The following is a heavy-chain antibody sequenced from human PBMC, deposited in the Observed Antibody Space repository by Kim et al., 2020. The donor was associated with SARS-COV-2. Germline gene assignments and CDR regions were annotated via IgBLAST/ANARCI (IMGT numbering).Heavy chain of an antibody. CDR2: INAGNGNT. J-gene: IGHJ4*02. D-gene: IGHD3-10*01. CDR1: GYTFTSYA. Sequence: ASVKVSCKASGYTFTSYAMHWVRQATGQRLEWMGWINAGNGNTKYSQKFQGRVTITRDTSASTAYMELSSLRSEDTAVYYCARLRVTMVRAIDYWGQGTLVTASS. V-gene: IGHV1-3*01. CDR3: ARLRVTMVRAIDY.